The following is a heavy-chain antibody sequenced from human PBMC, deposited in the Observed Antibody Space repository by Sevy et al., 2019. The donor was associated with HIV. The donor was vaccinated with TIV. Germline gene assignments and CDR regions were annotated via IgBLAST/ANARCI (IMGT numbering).Heavy chain of an antibody. CDR3: ARDPRMYGDYLLAYFDS. V-gene: IGHV3-33*01. D-gene: IGHD2-8*01. CDR1: GFPPSTYG. Sequence: GGSLRLSCAASGFPPSTYGMHWVSQAPGKGLEWVAVIGYDGSNKYYADSVKGRFTISRDNSKNTLFLQMDSLRAEDTAVYYCARDPRMYGDYLLAYFDSWGQGTLVTVSS. J-gene: IGHJ4*02. CDR2: IGYDGSNK.